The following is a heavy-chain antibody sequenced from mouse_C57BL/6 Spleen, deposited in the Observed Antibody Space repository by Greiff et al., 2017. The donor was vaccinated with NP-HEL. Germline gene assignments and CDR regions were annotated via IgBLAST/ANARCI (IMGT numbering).Heavy chain of an antibody. CDR3: ARPPYYDYDVFAY. CDR2: ISSGSSTI. CDR1: GFTFSDYG. V-gene: IGHV5-17*01. J-gene: IGHJ3*01. D-gene: IGHD2-4*01. Sequence: EVQVVESGGGLVKPGGSLKLSCAASGFTFSDYGMHWVRQAPEKGLEWVAYISSGSSTIYYADTVKGRFTISRDNAKNTLFLQMTSLRSEDTAMYYCARPPYYDYDVFAYWGQGTLVTVSA.